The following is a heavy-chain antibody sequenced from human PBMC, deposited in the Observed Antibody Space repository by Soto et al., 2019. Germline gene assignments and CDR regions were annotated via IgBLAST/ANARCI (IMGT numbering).Heavy chain of an antibody. J-gene: IGHJ4*02. D-gene: IGHD3-9*01. CDR3: ARNISTYFDS. CDR1: GYAISNGDY. V-gene: IGHV4-38-2*01. Sequence: SETLSLTCAVSGYAISNGDYWGWIRQAPGKGLEWIGSVYYSGSTHYEPSLRGRIAISVDTLKNQFSLRLTSVTAADTAMYFCARNISTYFDSWGQGIPVTVSS. CDR2: VYYSGST.